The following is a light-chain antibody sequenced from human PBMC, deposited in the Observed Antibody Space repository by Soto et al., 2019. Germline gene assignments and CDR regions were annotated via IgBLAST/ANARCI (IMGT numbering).Light chain of an antibody. J-gene: IGLJ1*01. CDR1: SSNIGINT. Sequence: ALTQPPSAXATPGQRVTISCSGSSSNIGINTVNWYQQVPGTAPKLLIYTDNQRPSGVPDRFYGYKSGTSASLAFSGLQSEDEADYYCAAWDDSLNGLYVFGTGTKVPVL. V-gene: IGLV1-44*01. CDR3: AAWDDSLNGLYV. CDR2: TDN.